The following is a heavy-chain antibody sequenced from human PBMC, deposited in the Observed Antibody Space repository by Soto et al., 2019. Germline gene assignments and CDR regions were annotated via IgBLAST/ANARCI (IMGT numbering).Heavy chain of an antibody. CDR3: ARGRGGVQH. J-gene: IGHJ1*01. Sequence: QVQLQQWGAGLLKPSETLSLTCAVYGGSFSGYYCSWIRQPPGKGLEWIGELIDSGSTNYNASLKSRVSISVDTSKNQFSLKLSSVTAADTAVYYCARGRGGVQHWGQGTLVTVSS. V-gene: IGHV4-34*12. CDR2: LIDSGST. D-gene: IGHD3-10*01. CDR1: GGSFSGYY.